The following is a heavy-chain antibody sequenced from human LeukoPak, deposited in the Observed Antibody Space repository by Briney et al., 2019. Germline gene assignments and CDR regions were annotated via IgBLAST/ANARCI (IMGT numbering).Heavy chain of an antibody. CDR3: ASGGYKTHFDY. CDR2: IYYSGST. Sequence: KPSETLSLTCAVYGGSFSGYYWSWIRQPPGKGLEWIGYIYYSGSTYYNPSLKSRVTISVDTSKNQFSLKLSSVTAADTAVYYCASGGYKTHFDYWGQGTLVTVSS. CDR1: GGSFSGYY. D-gene: IGHD5-24*01. J-gene: IGHJ4*02. V-gene: IGHV4-30-4*08.